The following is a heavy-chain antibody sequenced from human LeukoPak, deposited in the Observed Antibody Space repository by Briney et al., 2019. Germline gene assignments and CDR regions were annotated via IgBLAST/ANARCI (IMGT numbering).Heavy chain of an antibody. J-gene: IGHJ4*02. CDR3: ASYHCSSTSCRFDY. D-gene: IGHD2-2*01. V-gene: IGHV4-59*01. Sequence: SETLSLTCTVSGGSISSYYWSWIRQPPGKGLEWIGYIYYSGSTNYNPSLKSRVTISVDTSKNQFSLKLSSVTAADTVVYYCASYHCSSTSCRFDYWGQGTLVTVSS. CDR1: GGSISSYY. CDR2: IYYSGST.